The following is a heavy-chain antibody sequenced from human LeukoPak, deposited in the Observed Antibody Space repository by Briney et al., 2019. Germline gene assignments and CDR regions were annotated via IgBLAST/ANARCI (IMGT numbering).Heavy chain of an antibody. CDR1: GGSFSGYS. J-gene: IGHJ6*02. D-gene: IGHD3-22*01. V-gene: IGHV4-34*01. CDR3: ARLGYYDSSGYYYPTTYYYYGMDV. CDR2: INHSGST. Sequence: SETLSLTCAVYGGSFSGYSWSWIRQPPGKGLEWIGEINHSGSTNYNPSLKSRVTISVDTSKKQFSLKLSSVTAADTAVYYCARLGYYDSSGYYYPTTYYYYGMDVWGQGTTVTVSS.